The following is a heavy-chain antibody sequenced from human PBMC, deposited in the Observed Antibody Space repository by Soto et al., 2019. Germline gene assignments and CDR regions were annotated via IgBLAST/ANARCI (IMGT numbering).Heavy chain of an antibody. J-gene: IGHJ6*02. Sequence: GGSLRLSCAASGFTFSSCWMSWVRQAPGKGLEWVANIKQDGSEKYYVDSGKGRFTISRDNAKNSLYLQMNSLRAEDTAVYYGASAVKQWLARRPYYYYGMDVWGQGTTVTVSS. CDR1: GFTFSSCW. D-gene: IGHD6-19*01. CDR3: ASAVKQWLARRPYYYYGMDV. CDR2: IKQDGSEK. V-gene: IGHV3-7*01.